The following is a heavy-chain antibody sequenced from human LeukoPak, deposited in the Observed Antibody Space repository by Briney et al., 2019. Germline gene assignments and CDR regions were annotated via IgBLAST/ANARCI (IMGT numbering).Heavy chain of an antibody. Sequence: PGGSLRLSCAASGFTFSSYAMHWVRQAPGKGLEWVAVISYDGSNKYYADSVKGRFTISRDNSKNTLYLQMNSLRAEDTAVYYCARVYGDYEDYYYYYYGMDVWGQGTTVTVSS. CDR3: ARVYGDYEDYYYYYYGMDV. V-gene: IGHV3-30-3*01. J-gene: IGHJ6*02. CDR2: ISYDGSNK. D-gene: IGHD4-17*01. CDR1: GFTFSSYA.